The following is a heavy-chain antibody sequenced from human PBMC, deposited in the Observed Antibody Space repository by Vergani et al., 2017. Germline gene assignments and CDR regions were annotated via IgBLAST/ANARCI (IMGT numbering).Heavy chain of an antibody. CDR1: GFTFDDYA. CDR2: ISWNSGSI. D-gene: IGHD3-9*01. V-gene: IGHV3-9*01. Sequence: EVQLVESGGGLVQPGRSLRLSCAASGFTFDDYAMHWVRQAPGKGLEWVSGISWNSGSIGYADSVKGRFTIFRANAKNSLYLQMNSMGAEDTSLYYCAKAPRSWALRYFDWLLYDSGAFDIWGQGTMVTVSS. CDR3: AKAPRSWALRYFDWLLYDSGAFDI. J-gene: IGHJ3*02.